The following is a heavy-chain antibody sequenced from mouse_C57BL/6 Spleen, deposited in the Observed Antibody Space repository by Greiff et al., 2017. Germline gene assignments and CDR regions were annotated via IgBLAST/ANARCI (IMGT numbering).Heavy chain of an antibody. CDR3: AREEYSNYDYFDY. Sequence: VKLQQSGAELARPGASVKMSCKASGYTFTSYTMHWVKQRPGQGLEWIGYINPSSGYTKYNQKFKDKATLTADKSSSPAYMQLSSLTSEDSAVYYCAREEYSNYDYFDYWGQGTTLTVSS. J-gene: IGHJ2*01. D-gene: IGHD2-5*01. V-gene: IGHV1-4*01. CDR1: GYTFTSYT. CDR2: INPSSGYT.